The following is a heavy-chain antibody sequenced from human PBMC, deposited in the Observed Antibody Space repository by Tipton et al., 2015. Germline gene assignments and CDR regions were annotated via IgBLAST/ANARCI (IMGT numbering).Heavy chain of an antibody. D-gene: IGHD1-26*01. V-gene: IGHV1-46*01. J-gene: IGHJ4*02. Sequence: QLVQSGPEVKKPGASVKVSCKASGYTFTNYYMHWVRQAPGQGLEWMGIINPDGGSTSYAQKFQGRVTMTRDTSTSTVYMELSSLRSEDTAVYYCARCHLVGATALGYWGQGTLVTVSS. CDR1: GYTFTNYY. CDR3: ARCHLVGATALGY. CDR2: INPDGGST.